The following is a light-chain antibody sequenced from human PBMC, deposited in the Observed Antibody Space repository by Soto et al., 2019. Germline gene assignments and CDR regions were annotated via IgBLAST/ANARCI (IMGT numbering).Light chain of an antibody. Sequence: QSVLTQPPSASGTPGQRVTISCSGSSSNIGSYHVYWYQQLPGTAPKLLMYRSNQRPSGGPDRFSGSKSGTAASLAISGLRSGDEADYYCAAWDDSLRGVVFGGGTKLTVL. CDR3: AAWDDSLRGVV. CDR2: RSN. CDR1: SSNIGSYH. J-gene: IGLJ2*01. V-gene: IGLV1-47*01.